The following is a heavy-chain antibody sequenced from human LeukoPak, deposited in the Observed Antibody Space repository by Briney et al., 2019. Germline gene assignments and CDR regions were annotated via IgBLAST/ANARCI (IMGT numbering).Heavy chain of an antibody. Sequence: GGSLRLSCAASGFMFSSYWMSWVRQAPGKGLEWVANIKQDGSQTYYVDSVKGRFTISRDNAKKSLYLQMNSLRAEDTAVYYCAKDWNYYYNSGFYGEYWGQGTLVTVSS. CDR1: GFMFSSYW. V-gene: IGHV3-7*04. CDR2: IKQDGSQT. D-gene: IGHD3-22*01. J-gene: IGHJ4*02. CDR3: AKDWNYYYNSGFYGEY.